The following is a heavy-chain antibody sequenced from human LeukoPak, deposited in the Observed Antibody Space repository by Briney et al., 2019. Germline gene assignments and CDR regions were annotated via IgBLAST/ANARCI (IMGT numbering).Heavy chain of an antibody. D-gene: IGHD2-8*01. Sequence: PGGSLRLSCAASGFSFGDYSMTWVRQAPGKGLEWVSYIRSDSSAIYYADSVKGRFTISRDNAKRSLYLQMNSLRAEDTAVYYCARDLGGCTNGLCSYYFDYWGQGTLVTVSS. CDR3: ARDLGGCTNGLCSYYFDY. CDR1: GFSFGDYS. CDR2: IRSDSSAI. J-gene: IGHJ4*02. V-gene: IGHV3-48*01.